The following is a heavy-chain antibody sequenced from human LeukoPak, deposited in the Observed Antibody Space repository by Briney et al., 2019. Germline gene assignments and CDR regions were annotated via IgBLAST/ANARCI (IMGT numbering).Heavy chain of an antibody. D-gene: IGHD6-13*01. CDR3: ARDCSSSCGYAFDI. V-gene: IGHV4-34*01. CDR1: GGSFSGYY. J-gene: IGHJ3*02. Sequence: PSETLSLTCAVYGGSFSGYYWSWIRQPPGKGLEWIGEINHSGSTNYNPSLKSRVTISVDTSKNQFSLKLSSVTAADTAVYYCARDCSSSCGYAFDIWGQGTMVTVSS. CDR2: INHSGST.